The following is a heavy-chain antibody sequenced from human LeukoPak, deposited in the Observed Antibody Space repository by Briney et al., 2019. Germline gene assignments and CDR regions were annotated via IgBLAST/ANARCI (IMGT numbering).Heavy chain of an antibody. CDR1: GFTLSSYA. V-gene: IGHV3-23*01. D-gene: IGHD2-21*01. CDR2: ISGSGGST. J-gene: IGHJ4*02. CDR3: AKDLLLLDY. Sequence: GGSLRLSCAASGFTLSSYAMSWVRQAPGKGLEWVSGISGSGGSTYYADSVKGRFTISRDNSKNTLYLQMNSLRAEDTAVYHCAKDLLLLDYWGQGTLVTVSS.